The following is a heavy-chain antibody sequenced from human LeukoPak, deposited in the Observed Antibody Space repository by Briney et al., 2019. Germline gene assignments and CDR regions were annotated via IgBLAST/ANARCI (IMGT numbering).Heavy chain of an antibody. Sequence: GGSLRLSCAASTFTFSSYNMNWVRQPPGKGLEWVSYISSSSSTIYYADSAKGRFTISRDNARNSLYLQMDSLRDEDTAVYYCARSPPFAYYFDFWGQGTLVTVSS. J-gene: IGHJ4*02. V-gene: IGHV3-48*02. D-gene: IGHD2-21*01. CDR1: TFTFSSYN. CDR2: ISSSSSTI. CDR3: ARSPPFAYYFDF.